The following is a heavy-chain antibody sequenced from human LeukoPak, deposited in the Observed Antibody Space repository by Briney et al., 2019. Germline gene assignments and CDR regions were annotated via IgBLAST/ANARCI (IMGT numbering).Heavy chain of an antibody. CDR3: ARHVRDCSGGTCYSTSPFDY. CDR1: GASISSYY. D-gene: IGHD2-15*01. CDR2: LYYSGST. V-gene: IGHV4-59*08. J-gene: IGHJ4*02. Sequence: PSETLSLTCTVSGASISSYYWSWIRQPPGKGLEWIGYLYYSGSTNYNPSLKSRATISVDTSKNQFSLKLSSVTAADTAVYYFARHVRDCSGGTCYSTSPFDYWGQGTLVTVSS.